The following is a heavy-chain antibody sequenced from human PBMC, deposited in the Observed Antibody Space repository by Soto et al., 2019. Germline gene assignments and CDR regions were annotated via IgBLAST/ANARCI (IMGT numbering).Heavy chain of an antibody. D-gene: IGHD5-18*01. V-gene: IGHV1-46*01. CDR3: ARDMYTDTAMVSNWFDP. CDR2: INPSGGST. Sequence: ASVKVSCKASGYTFTSYYMHWVRQAPGQGLEWMGIINPSGGSTSYAQKFQGRVTMTRDTSTSTVYMELSSLRSEDTAVYYCARDMYTDTAMVSNWFDPWGQGTLVPVSS. CDR1: GYTFTSYY. J-gene: IGHJ5*02.